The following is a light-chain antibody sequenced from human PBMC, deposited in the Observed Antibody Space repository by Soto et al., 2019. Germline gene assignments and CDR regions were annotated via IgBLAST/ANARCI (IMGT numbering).Light chain of an antibody. CDR2: GAS. V-gene: IGKV3-11*01. Sequence: IVMTQSPGTLSLSPGDPATLSCRASQSLGSDLAWYQQKTGQAPRLLIFGASARPTGIPDRISGSGSGTDLNLSISRLEPEDFAVYYCQKRSSWPLTFGGGTKVDIK. CDR3: QKRSSWPLT. CDR1: QSLGSD. J-gene: IGKJ4*01.